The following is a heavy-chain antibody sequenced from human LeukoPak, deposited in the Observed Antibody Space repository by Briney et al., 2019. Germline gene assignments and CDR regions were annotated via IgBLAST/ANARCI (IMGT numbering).Heavy chain of an antibody. CDR1: GFTFNDYY. Sequence: GGSLRLSCAASGFTFNDYYMSWIRQAPGKGLEWISYMTASGVTMYAESVYGRFTISRDNDKKSVYLQMISLRVEDTAVYFCTRDGGYIDYWGQGVLVTVSS. D-gene: IGHD5-12*01. J-gene: IGHJ4*02. CDR2: MTASGVT. CDR3: TRDGGYIDY. V-gene: IGHV3-11*06.